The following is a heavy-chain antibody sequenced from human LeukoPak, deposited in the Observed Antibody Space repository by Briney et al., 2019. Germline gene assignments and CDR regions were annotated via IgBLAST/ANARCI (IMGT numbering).Heavy chain of an antibody. Sequence: SETLSLTCTVSGGSISSGDYYWSWIRQPPGKGLEWIGFISYSGNTYYNPSLQSRVSVSVYTSTNHFSLKLTSVTAADTAVYYCARTASGTTYYFDYWGQGTLVTVSS. CDR3: ARTASGTTYYFDY. CDR1: GGSISSGDYY. V-gene: IGHV4-30-4*08. D-gene: IGHD1-1*01. J-gene: IGHJ4*02. CDR2: ISYSGNT.